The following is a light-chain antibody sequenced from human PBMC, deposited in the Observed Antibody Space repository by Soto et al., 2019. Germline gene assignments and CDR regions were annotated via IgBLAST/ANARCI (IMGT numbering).Light chain of an antibody. J-gene: IGKJ2*01. V-gene: IGKV3-20*01. CDR1: QTVSSSS. CDR2: GAS. CDR3: QQYGSSPYT. Sequence: EIVLTQSPGTLSLSPGERATLSCRASQTVSSSSLAWYQQKPGQAPRLLIYGASSRATGIPDRFSGSGSGTDFTLTISRLEPEDFAVYYCQQYGSSPYTFGPGTKLEIK.